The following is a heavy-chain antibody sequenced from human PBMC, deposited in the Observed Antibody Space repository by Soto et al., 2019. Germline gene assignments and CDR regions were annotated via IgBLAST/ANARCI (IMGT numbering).Heavy chain of an antibody. CDR2: INSDGSST. V-gene: IGHV3-74*01. Sequence: EVQLVESGGGLVQPGGSLRLSCAASGFTFRSYWMHWVRQAPGKGLVWVSRINSDGSSTNYADSVKGRFTISRDNAKNTFYLQMNSLRAEDTAVYYCARGVSALNDAFDIWGQGTMVTVSS. J-gene: IGHJ3*02. D-gene: IGHD6-25*01. CDR3: ARGVSALNDAFDI. CDR1: GFTFRSYW.